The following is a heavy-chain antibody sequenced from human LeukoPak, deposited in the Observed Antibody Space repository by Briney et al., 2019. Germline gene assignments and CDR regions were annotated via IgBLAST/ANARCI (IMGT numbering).Heavy chain of an antibody. J-gene: IGHJ4*02. D-gene: IGHD6-13*01. CDR2: INHSGST. V-gene: IGHV4-34*01. CDR3: ASPAAAGTWYFDY. CDR1: GGSFSGYY. Sequence: SETLSLTCAVYGGSFSGYYWSWIRQPPGKGLEWIGEINHSGSTNYNPSLKSRVTISVDTSKNQFSLKLSSVTAADTAVYYCASPAAAGTWYFDYWGQGTLVTVSP.